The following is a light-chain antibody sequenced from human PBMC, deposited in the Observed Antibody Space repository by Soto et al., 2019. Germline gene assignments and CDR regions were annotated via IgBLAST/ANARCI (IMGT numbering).Light chain of an antibody. CDR2: KAS. CDR3: QQANSFPLT. V-gene: IGKV1-5*03. Sequence: DIQMTQSPATLSASVGDRVTITCRASQSLSHNLAWYQQKPGKAPKLLIYKASSLESGAPSRFSGSGSGTDFTLTISSLQPEDFATYYCQQANSFPLTFGGGTKVDIK. J-gene: IGKJ4*01. CDR1: QSLSHN.